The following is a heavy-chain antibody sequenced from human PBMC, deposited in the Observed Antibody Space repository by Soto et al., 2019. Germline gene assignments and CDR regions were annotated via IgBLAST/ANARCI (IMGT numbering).Heavy chain of an antibody. CDR2: ISPYNGNT. J-gene: IGHJ4*02. Sequence: QVQLVQSGGEVKKPRASVKVSCKASGYTFTTYGISWVRQAPGQGLEWMGWISPYNGNTRYAQKVQGRLTMTTDTSTSTAYMELRSLRSDDTAVYFCAREWGGQGYSSGWYEDYWGQGTLVTVSS. V-gene: IGHV1-18*01. CDR1: GYTFTTYG. D-gene: IGHD6-19*01. CDR3: AREWGGQGYSSGWYEDY.